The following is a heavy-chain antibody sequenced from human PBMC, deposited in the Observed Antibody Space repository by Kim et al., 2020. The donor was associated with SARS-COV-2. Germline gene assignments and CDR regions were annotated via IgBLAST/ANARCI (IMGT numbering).Heavy chain of an antibody. D-gene: IGHD3-10*01. CDR3: AMVRGGDGMDV. CDR2: T. V-gene: IGHV3-11*03. Sequence: TNTACPVKGRFPTSRDNAKNSLYLQMNSLGAEDTAVYYCAMVRGGDGMDVWGQGTTVTVSS. J-gene: IGHJ6*02.